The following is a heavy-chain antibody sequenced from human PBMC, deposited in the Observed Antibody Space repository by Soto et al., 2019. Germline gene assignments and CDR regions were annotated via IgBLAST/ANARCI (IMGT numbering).Heavy chain of an antibody. V-gene: IGHV5-51*01. Sequence: GESLKISCKGSGYSFTSYWIGWVRQMPGKGLEWMGIIYPGDSDTRYSPSFQGQVTISADKSISTAYLQWSSLKASDTAMYYCARLGPSPRGYYGMDVWGQGTTVTVSS. CDR1: GYSFTSYW. D-gene: IGHD3-10*01. CDR2: IYPGDSDT. CDR3: ARLGPSPRGYYGMDV. J-gene: IGHJ6*02.